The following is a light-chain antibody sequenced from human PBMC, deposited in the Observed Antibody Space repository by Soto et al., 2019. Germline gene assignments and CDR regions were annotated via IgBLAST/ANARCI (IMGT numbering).Light chain of an antibody. J-gene: IGKJ1*01. V-gene: IGKV1-5*01. CDR2: DTS. CDR1: QSISSW. Sequence: DIPMTQSPSTLSASVGDRVTITCRASQSISSWLAWYQQKPGTAPRLLIYDTSNLEDGVPSTFSGSGSGTDFTLTVSSLQPDDSATYYCQQYNTYPWTFGQGTKVEIK. CDR3: QQYNTYPWT.